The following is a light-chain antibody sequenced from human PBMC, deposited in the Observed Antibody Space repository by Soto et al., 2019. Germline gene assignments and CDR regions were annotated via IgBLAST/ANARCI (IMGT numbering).Light chain of an antibody. CDR1: QGISRW. Sequence: DIQMTQSPSSVSASVGDRVTITCRASQGISRWLAWYQQKPGKAPKLLIYAASSLQSGVPSRFSGSGSGTDFTLTISRLQPEDFATYYCQQANSFPVTFGAGTKVEIK. V-gene: IGKV1D-12*01. J-gene: IGKJ4*01. CDR3: QQANSFPVT. CDR2: AAS.